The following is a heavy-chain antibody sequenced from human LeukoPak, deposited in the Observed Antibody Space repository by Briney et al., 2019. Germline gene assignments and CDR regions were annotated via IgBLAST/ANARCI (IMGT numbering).Heavy chain of an antibody. CDR2: IKQDGSEK. CDR3: ARVRSRYYYCGMDV. CDR1: GFTFSSYW. J-gene: IGHJ6*02. D-gene: IGHD3-3*01. V-gene: IGHV3-7*01. Sequence: GGSLRLSCAASGFTFSSYWMSWVRQAPGKGLEWVANIKQDGSEKYYVDSAKGRFTISRDNAKNSLYLQMNSLRAEDTAVYYCARVRSRYYYCGMDVWGQGTTVTVSS.